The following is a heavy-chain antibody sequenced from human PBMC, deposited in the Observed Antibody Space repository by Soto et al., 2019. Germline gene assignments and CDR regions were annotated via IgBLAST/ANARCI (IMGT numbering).Heavy chain of an antibody. V-gene: IGHV3-11*01. D-gene: IGHD3-10*01. CDR3: AIAHGGEYFRH. Sequence: QVQLVESGGGLVKPGGSLRLSCAASGFTFSDYYMSWIRQAPGKGLEWVSYISSSDRTTYYADSVKGRFTISRDNAKNSLHLQMTSLRAEDTAVYYCAIAHGGEYFRHWGQGTLVTVSS. J-gene: IGHJ1*01. CDR2: ISSSDRTT. CDR1: GFTFSDYY.